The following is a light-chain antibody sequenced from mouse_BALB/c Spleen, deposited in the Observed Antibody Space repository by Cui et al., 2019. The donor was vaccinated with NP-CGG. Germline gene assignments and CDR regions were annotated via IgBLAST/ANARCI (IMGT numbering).Light chain of an antibody. CDR2: GTN. CDR3: ALWYSNHWV. CDR1: TGAVTTSNY. V-gene: IGLV1*01. Sequence: QAVVTPAFALTTTPGEKVTLTCRSSTGAVTTSNYANWVQEKPDHLFTGLIGGTNNRAPGVPARFSGSLIGDKAALTITGAQTEDEAIYFCALWYSNHWVFGGGTKLTVL. J-gene: IGLJ1*01.